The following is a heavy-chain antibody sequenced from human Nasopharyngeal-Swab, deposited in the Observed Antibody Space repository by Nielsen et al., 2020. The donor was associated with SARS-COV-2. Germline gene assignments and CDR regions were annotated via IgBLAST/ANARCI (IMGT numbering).Heavy chain of an antibody. CDR3: ASQGGGDYYDSRRYYNYVMDV. D-gene: IGHD3-22*01. J-gene: IGHJ6*02. V-gene: IGHV1-69*04. Sequence: SVKVSCKASGGTFRSYAISWVRQAPGQGLEWMGRIIHIFGIAKYAQKLQGRVTITADKSTSTAYMVLSSLRSEDAAVYYCASQGGGDYYDSRRYYNYVMDVWGQGTTVTVSS. CDR2: IIHIFGIA. CDR1: GGTFRSYA.